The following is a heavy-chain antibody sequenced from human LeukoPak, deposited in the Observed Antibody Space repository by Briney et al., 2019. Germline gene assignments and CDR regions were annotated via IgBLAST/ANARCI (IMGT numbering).Heavy chain of an antibody. CDR3: ARAGDGYSYGYIE. D-gene: IGHD5-18*01. V-gene: IGHV4-30-4*08. J-gene: IGHJ4*02. CDR2: IYYSGST. Sequence: SETLSPTCTVSGGSISSGDYYWSWIRQPPGKGLEWIGYIYYSGSTYYNPSLKSRVTISVDTSKNQFSLKLSSVTAADTAVYYCARAGDGYSYGYIEWGQGTLVTVSS. CDR1: GGSISSGDYY.